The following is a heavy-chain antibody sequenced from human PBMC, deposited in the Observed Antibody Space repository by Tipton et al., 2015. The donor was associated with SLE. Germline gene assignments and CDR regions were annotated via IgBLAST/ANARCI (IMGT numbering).Heavy chain of an antibody. CDR2: IYSDNSI. CDR1: GFTVSSNY. CDR3: GRQGSAVWTFDY. Sequence: SLRLSCAASGFTVSSNYMSWVRQAPGKGLEWVSVIYSDNSIYYADSVKGRFTISRDNSKNTLYLQMNSLRAEDTAVYYCGRQGSAVWTFDYWGQGTLVTVSS. D-gene: IGHD1-1*01. J-gene: IGHJ4*02. V-gene: IGHV3-53*05.